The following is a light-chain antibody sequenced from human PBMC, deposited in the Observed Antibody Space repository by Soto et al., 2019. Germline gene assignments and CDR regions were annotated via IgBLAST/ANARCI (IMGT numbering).Light chain of an antibody. CDR3: QQRDSWPIT. J-gene: IGKJ5*01. CDR1: HTVNNNY. CDR2: RAS. V-gene: IGKV3D-20*02. Sequence: EVGLTQSPGTLSLSPGERATLSCRASHTVNNNYVAWYQQKPGQAPRLLIFRASNKATGIPDRFSGSGSGTEFTLTINSLEPDDFAVYYCQQRDSWPITFGQGTRLEI.